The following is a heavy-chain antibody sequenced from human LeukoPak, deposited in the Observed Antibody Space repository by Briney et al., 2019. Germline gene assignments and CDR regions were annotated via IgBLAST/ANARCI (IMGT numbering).Heavy chain of an antibody. Sequence: PGGSLRLSCAASGFTFSSYSMSWVRQAPGKGLQWVSVIYSGGTTYYADSVKGRFTISRDNSKNTLYLQMNSLRADDTAVYYCARTRSSGNSDYWGQGIMVTVSS. CDR1: GFTFSSYS. CDR2: IYSGGTT. V-gene: IGHV3-66*01. D-gene: IGHD3-10*01. J-gene: IGHJ4*02. CDR3: ARTRSSGNSDY.